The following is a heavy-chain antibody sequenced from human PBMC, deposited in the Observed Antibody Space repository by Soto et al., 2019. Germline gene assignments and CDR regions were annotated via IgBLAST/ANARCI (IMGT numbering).Heavy chain of an antibody. D-gene: IGHD6-19*01. V-gene: IGHV4-59*01. J-gene: IGHJ5*02. CDR3: AREIAVAGGWFDP. CDR1: GGSISSYY. CDR2: IYYSGST. Sequence: LSLTCTVSGGSISSYYWSWIRQPPGKGLEWIGYIYYSGSTNYNPSLKSRVTISVDTSKNQFSLKLSSVTAADTAVYYCAREIAVAGGWFDPWGQGTLVTVSS.